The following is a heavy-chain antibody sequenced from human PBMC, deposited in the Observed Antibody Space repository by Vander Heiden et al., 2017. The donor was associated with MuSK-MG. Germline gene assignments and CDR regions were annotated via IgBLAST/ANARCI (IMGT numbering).Heavy chain of an antibody. D-gene: IGHD6-19*01. V-gene: IGHV3-23*01. CDR3: AKDKGQQWTIFDY. CDR2: MSGSGGST. Sequence: VQLLESGVGLVQPGRSARLTCRASGFPFSSYAMGWFRQALGKGLGCVSAMSGSGGSTDYAGSVKGRFTISRDNSKNTLYLQMNSLRAEDTAVYYCAKDKGQQWTIFDYWGQGTLVTVSS. J-gene: IGHJ4*02. CDR1: GFPFSSYA.